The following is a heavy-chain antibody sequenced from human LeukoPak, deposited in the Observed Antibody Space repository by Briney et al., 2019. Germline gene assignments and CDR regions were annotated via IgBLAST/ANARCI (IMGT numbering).Heavy chain of an antibody. CDR2: IIPIFGTA. CDR1: GGTFSSYA. J-gene: IGHJ6*03. D-gene: IGHD4/OR15-4a*01. V-gene: IGHV1-69*13. Sequence: SVKVSCKASGGTFSSYAISWVRQAPGQGLEWMGGIIPIFGTANYAQKFQGRVTITADESTCTAYMELSSLRSEDTAVYYCARGLGYGGAMAYYYYMDVWGKGTTVTVSS. CDR3: ARGLGYGGAMAYYYYMDV.